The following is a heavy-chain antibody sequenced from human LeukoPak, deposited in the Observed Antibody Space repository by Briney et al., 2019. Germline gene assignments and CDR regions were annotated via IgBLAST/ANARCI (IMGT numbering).Heavy chain of an antibody. CDR3: AGSTLTGYYLFDY. Sequence: NPGGSLRLSCAASGFTFSSYSMNWVRQAPGKGLEWVSSISSSSSYIYYADSVKGRFTISRDNAKNSLYLQMNSLRAEDTAVYYCAGSTLTGYYLFDYWGQGTLVTVSS. D-gene: IGHD3-9*01. CDR1: GFTFSSYS. CDR2: ISSSSSYI. J-gene: IGHJ4*02. V-gene: IGHV3-21*01.